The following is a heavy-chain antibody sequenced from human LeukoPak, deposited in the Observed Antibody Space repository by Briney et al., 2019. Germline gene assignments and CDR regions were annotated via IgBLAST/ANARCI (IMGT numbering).Heavy chain of an antibody. Sequence: ASVKVSCKASGYTFTSYYMHWVRQAPGQGLEWMGIINPSGGSTSYAQKFQGRVTMTRDTSTSTVYMELSSLRSEDTAVYYCARDPRGKDIVVVPAAPGMNYWGQGTLVTVSS. CDR2: INPSGGST. J-gene: IGHJ4*02. D-gene: IGHD2-2*01. CDR1: GYTFTSYY. CDR3: ARDPRGKDIVVVPAAPGMNY. V-gene: IGHV1-46*01.